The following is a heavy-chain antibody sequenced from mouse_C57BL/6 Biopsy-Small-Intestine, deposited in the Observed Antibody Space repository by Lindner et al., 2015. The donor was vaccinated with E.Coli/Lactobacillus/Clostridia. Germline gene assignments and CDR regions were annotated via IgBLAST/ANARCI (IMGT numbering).Heavy chain of an antibody. D-gene: IGHD1-1*01. Sequence: SVKVSCKISGYTLTELSMHWVRQAPGNRLEWLGGFDPEDGETIYTQRFQDRVTMTEDTSTDTAYMELSSLRSEDTAVYYCATLDYGGNSGAFEIWGQGTMVTVSS. CDR1: GYTLTELS. CDR3: ATLDYGGNSGAFEI. CDR2: FDPEDGET. V-gene: IGHV1-18*01. J-gene: IGHJ3*01.